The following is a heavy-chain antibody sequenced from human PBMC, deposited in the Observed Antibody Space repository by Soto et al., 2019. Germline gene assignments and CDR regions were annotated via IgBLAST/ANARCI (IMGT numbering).Heavy chain of an antibody. V-gene: IGHV3-23*01. CDR1: GFTLRSYA. CDR2: ISASGGDT. J-gene: IGHJ4*02. Sequence: EVQLLESGGGLVQPGGSLRLSCAASGFTLRSYAMGWVRQAPGKGLEWVSGISASGGDTYYADSVKGRFTISRDISKNTLYLQMGSLRAEDTAVYYCAKETDSGASLSAVSYCFDSWGQGTLVTVSS. CDR3: AKETDSGASLSAVSYCFDS. D-gene: IGHD6-6*01.